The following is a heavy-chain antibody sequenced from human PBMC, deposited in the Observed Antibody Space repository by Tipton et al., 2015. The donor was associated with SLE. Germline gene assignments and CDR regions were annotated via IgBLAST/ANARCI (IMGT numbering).Heavy chain of an antibody. CDR3: AISVRDYFDSSGPTFDY. D-gene: IGHD3-22*01. Sequence: TLSLTCTVSSGSISSAGYYWSWIRQPPGKGLEWIGYIYYSGSTNYNPSLKSRVTISLDTSKNQFSLKLNSLTAADTAVYYCAISVRDYFDSSGPTFDYWGQGTPVTVSS. V-gene: IGHV4-61*08. J-gene: IGHJ4*02. CDR2: IYYSGST. CDR1: SGSISSAGYY.